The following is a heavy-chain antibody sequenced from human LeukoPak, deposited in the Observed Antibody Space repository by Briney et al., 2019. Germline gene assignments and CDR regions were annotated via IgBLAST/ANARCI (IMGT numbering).Heavy chain of an antibody. CDR1: GFTGNW. V-gene: IGHV3-74*01. CDR3: VRDYYGQLY. CDR2: INDGGSDT. J-gene: IGHJ4*02. Sequence: GGSLRLSCAASGFTGNWMQWVRQAPGKGLVWVSHINDGGSDTKYADSVKGRFTISRDNAKNTLHLQMNSLRAEDTAMYYCVRDYYGQLYWGQGTRVTVSS. D-gene: IGHD3-10*01.